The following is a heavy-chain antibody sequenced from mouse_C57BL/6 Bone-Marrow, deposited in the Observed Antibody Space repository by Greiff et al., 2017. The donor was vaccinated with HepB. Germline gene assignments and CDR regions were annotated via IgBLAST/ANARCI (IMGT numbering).Heavy chain of an antibody. CDR3: ATDYDYDHY. V-gene: IGHV1-55*01. D-gene: IGHD2-4*01. CDR1: GYTFTSYW. Sequence: QVQLKQSGAELVKPGASVKLSCKASGYTFTSYWMHWVKQRPGRGLEWIGDIYPGSGSTNYNEKFKSKATLTVDTSSSTAYMQLSSLTSEDSAVYYCATDYDYDHYWGQGTTLTVSS. CDR2: IYPGSGST. J-gene: IGHJ2*01.